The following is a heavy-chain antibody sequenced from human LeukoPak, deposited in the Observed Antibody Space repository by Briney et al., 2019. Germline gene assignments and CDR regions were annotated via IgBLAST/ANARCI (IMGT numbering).Heavy chain of an antibody. CDR3: ARDLETGDSGY. Sequence: NPSETLSLTCTVSGGSISSSSYYWGWIRQPPGKGLEWIGYIYYSGSTYYNPSLKSRVTISVDTSKNQFSLKLSSVTAADTAVYYCARDLETGDSGYWGQGTLVTVSS. CDR1: GGSISSSSYY. D-gene: IGHD7-27*01. V-gene: IGHV4-30-4*08. J-gene: IGHJ4*02. CDR2: IYYSGST.